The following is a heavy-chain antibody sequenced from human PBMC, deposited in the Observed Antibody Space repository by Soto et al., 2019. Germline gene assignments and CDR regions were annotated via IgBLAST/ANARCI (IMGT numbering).Heavy chain of an antibody. Sequence: SETLSLTCTVSGGFISSSSYYWGWIRQPPGKGLEWIGSIYYSGSTYYNPSLKSRVTISVDTSKNQFSLKLSSVTAADTAVYYCARQDCSSTSCYDAFDIWGQGTMVTVSS. CDR2: IYYSGST. V-gene: IGHV4-39*01. J-gene: IGHJ3*02. CDR3: ARQDCSSTSCYDAFDI. D-gene: IGHD2-2*01. CDR1: GGFISSSSYY.